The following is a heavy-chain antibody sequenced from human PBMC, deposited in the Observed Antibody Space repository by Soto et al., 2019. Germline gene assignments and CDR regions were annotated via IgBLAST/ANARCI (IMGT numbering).Heavy chain of an antibody. CDR1: GYSFTSYG. V-gene: IGHV1-69*13. J-gene: IGHJ5*02. D-gene: IGHD2-2*01. CDR2: IIPIFGTA. CDR3: ARDQDCISTSCYYSWFDP. Sequence: ASVKVSCKASGYSFTSYGISWVRQAPGQGLEWMGGIIPIFGTANYAQKFQGRVTITADESTSTAYMELSSLRSEDTAVYYCARDQDCISTSCYYSWFDPWGQGTLVTVSS.